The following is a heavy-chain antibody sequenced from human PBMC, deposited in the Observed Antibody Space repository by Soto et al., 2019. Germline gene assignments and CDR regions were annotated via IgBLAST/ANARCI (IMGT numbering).Heavy chain of an antibody. J-gene: IGHJ4*02. V-gene: IGHV3-23*01. Sequence: EVQLLESGGGLVQPGGYLRLSCAASGFTFSNYAMSWVRQAPGKGLEWFSAITGGGGDTYYADSVKGRFTTSRDNSKNTLDLQMNRLRVEDTAVYYCAKGSGSSRPYYFDYWGQGTLLTVSS. D-gene: IGHD2-2*01. CDR1: GFTFSNYA. CDR2: ITGGGGDT. CDR3: AKGSGSSRPYYFDY.